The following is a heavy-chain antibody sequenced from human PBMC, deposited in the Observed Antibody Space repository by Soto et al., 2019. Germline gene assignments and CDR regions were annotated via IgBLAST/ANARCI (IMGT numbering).Heavy chain of an antibody. Sequence: GGSLRLSCSASGFTVSSNYMSWVRQAPGKGLEWVSVIYSGGSTYYADSVKGRFTISRDNSKNTLYLQMNSLRAEDTAVYYCARETDNSQVDAFDIWGQGTMVTVSS. V-gene: IGHV3-66*01. CDR3: ARETDNSQVDAFDI. CDR2: IYSGGST. D-gene: IGHD1-1*01. J-gene: IGHJ3*02. CDR1: GFTVSSNY.